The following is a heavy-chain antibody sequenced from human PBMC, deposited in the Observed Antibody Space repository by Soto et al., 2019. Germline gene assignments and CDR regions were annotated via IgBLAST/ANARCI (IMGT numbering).Heavy chain of an antibody. V-gene: IGHV1-18*04. D-gene: IGHD2-2*01. CDR1: GYTFTSYG. Sequence: SVKVSCKASGYTFTSYGISWVRQAPGQGLEWMGWISAYNGNTNYAQKLQGRVTMTTDTSTSTAYMELRSLRSDDTAVYYCARVIVVVPAGKSGMDGWGQGTTVTV. J-gene: IGHJ6*01. CDR2: ISAYNGNT. CDR3: ARVIVVVPAGKSGMDG.